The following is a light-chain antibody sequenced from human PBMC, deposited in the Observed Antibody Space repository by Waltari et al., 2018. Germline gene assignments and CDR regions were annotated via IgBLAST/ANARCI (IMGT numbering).Light chain of an antibody. CDR2: EVN. J-gene: IGLJ1*01. CDR1: SSDVGRHTS. CDR3: GSFAGSNIFV. Sequence: QSALTQPPSASGSPGQSVTIPCTGTSSDVGRHTSAPWHHHHPGKAPKLIIYEVNKRPSGVPDRFSGSKSGNTAYLTVPGLQAEDEADYYCGSFAGSNIFVFGIGTKVTVL. V-gene: IGLV2-8*01.